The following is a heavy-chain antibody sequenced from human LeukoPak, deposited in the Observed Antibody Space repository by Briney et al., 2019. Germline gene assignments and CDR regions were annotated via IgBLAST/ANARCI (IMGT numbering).Heavy chain of an antibody. Sequence: AGGSLRLSCAASGFTVSSNYMSWVRQAPGKGLEWVSVIYSGGSTYYADSVKGRFTISRDNSKNTLYLQMNSLRAEDTAVYYCAKDQYSSSWHGSLDYWGQGTLVTVSS. V-gene: IGHV3-53*05. CDR3: AKDQYSSSWHGSLDY. CDR2: IYSGGST. J-gene: IGHJ4*02. CDR1: GFTVSSNY. D-gene: IGHD6-13*01.